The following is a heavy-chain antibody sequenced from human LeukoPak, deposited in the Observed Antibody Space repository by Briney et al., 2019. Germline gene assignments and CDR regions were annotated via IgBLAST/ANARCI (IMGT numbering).Heavy chain of an antibody. CDR2: IRYDGSNK. V-gene: IGHV3-30*02. J-gene: IGHJ3*02. D-gene: IGHD3-3*02. CDR1: GFTFSSYG. CDR3: AKDLGAAFVPIDI. Sequence: GGSLRLSCAASGFTFSSYGMHWVRQAPGKGLEWVAFIRYDGSNKYYADSVKGRFTISRDNSKNTLYLQMNSLRAEDTAVYYCAKDLGAAFVPIDIWGQGTMVTVSS.